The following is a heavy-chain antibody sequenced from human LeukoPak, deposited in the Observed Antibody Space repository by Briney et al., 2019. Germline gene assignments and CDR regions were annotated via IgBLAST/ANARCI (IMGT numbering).Heavy chain of an antibody. J-gene: IGHJ4*02. V-gene: IGHV3-23*01. D-gene: IGHD4-17*01. CDR3: AKDDHDYGDDY. Sequence: GGSLRLSCAASGFAFSDYWMSWVRQAPGKGLEWVSAISGSGGSTYYADSVKGRFTISRDNYKNTLYLQMNSLRAEDTAVYYCAKDDHDYGDDYWGQGTLVTVSS. CDR1: GFAFSDYW. CDR2: ISGSGGST.